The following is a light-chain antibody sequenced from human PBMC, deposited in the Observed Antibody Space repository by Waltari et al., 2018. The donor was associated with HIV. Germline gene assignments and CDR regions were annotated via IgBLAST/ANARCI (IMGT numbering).Light chain of an antibody. V-gene: IGLV2-14*01. J-gene: IGLJ2*01. CDR1: NSDISGYNY. CDR2: EVS. Sequence: QSALTQPASVSGSPGQSITISCTGTNSDISGYNYVSWYQQHPGKAPKLMIYEVSNRPSGVSNRFSGSKSGNTASPTISGLQAEDEADYYCSSYTSSNTPVVFGGGTKLTVL. CDR3: SSYTSSNTPVV.